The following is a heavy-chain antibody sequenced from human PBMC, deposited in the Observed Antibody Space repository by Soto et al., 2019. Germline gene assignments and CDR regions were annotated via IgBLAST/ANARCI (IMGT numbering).Heavy chain of an antibody. J-gene: IGHJ4*02. CDR1: GYAFTTYG. CDR3: ARGRYGDY. D-gene: IGHD1-1*01. V-gene: IGHV1-18*01. Sequence: QVHLVQSGAEVKKPGASVKVSCEGSGYAFTTYGITWVRQAPGQGLEWMGWISAHNGNTNYAQKLQGRVTVTRDTSTSTAYMELRILRSDDTAVYYCARGRYGDYWGQGALVTVSS. CDR2: ISAHNGNT.